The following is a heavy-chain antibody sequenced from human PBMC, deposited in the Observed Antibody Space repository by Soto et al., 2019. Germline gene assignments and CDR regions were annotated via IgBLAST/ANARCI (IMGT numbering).Heavy chain of an antibody. CDR1: GFTFSSYG. J-gene: IGHJ4*02. D-gene: IGHD3-10*01. V-gene: IGHV3-30*18. CDR3: AKKGITMVRGVKGPVDY. CDR2: ISYDGSNK. Sequence: QVQLVESGGGVVQPGRSLRLSCAASGFTFSSYGMRWVRQAPGKGLEWVAVISYDGSNKYYADSVKGRFTISRDNSKNTLYLQMNSLRAEDTAVYYCAKKGITMVRGVKGPVDYWGQGTLVTVSS.